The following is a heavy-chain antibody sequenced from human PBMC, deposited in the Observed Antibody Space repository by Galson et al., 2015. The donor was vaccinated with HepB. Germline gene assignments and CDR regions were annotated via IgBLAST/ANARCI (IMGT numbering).Heavy chain of an antibody. CDR1: GFTFSSYA. CDR2: ISGSGGST. CDR3: AKDRGCSSISCYMGTDC. Sequence: SLRLSCAASGFTFSSYAMSWVRQAPGKGLEWVSTISGSGGSTYYADSVKGRFTISRDNSKNTLYLQMNSLRAEDTAVYYCAKDRGCSSISCYMGTDCWGQGTLVTVSS. D-gene: IGHD2-2*02. V-gene: IGHV3-23*01. J-gene: IGHJ4*02.